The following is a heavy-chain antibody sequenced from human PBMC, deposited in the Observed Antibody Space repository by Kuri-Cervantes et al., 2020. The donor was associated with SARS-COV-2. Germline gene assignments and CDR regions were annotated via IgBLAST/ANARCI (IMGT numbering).Heavy chain of an antibody. D-gene: IGHD3-22*01. V-gene: IGHV3-30*04. J-gene: IGHJ4*02. CDR3: ARVAGYDTSGYYGAWDY. CDR1: GFTFSTYA. Sequence: GESLKISCAASGFTFSTYAMQWVRQAPGKGLEWVAGISYAGTGHYAVSVKGRFTISRDNSENTLYLQMNSLRPEDTAVYYCARVAGYDTSGYYGAWDYWGQGTLVTVSS. CDR2: ISYAGTGH.